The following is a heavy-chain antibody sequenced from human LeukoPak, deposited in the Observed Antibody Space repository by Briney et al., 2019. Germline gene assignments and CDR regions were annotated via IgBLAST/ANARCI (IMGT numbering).Heavy chain of an antibody. D-gene: IGHD3-10*01. CDR3: ARSITMVRAGFDY. Sequence: PSETLSLTCTVSGGSISNYYWSWVRQPPGKGLEWIGYIYYSGSTNYNPSLKSRVTISVDTSKNQFSLKLSSVTAADTAVYYCARSITMVRAGFDYWGQGTLVTVSS. V-gene: IGHV4-59*01. CDR1: GGSISNYY. CDR2: IYYSGST. J-gene: IGHJ4*02.